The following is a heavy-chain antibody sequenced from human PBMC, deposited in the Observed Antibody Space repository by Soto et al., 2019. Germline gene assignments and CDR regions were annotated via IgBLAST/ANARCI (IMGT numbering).Heavy chain of an antibody. CDR3: ARLLSSSWYYFDY. Sequence: EVQLVESGGGLVQPGGSLRLSCAASGFTVSSNYMSWVRQAPGKGLEWVSVIYSGGSTYYADSVKGRFTISRDNSKNTLYLQMNSLRAEDTAVYYCARLLSSSWYYFDYWGQGTLVTVSS. J-gene: IGHJ4*02. V-gene: IGHV3-66*04. D-gene: IGHD6-13*01. CDR2: IYSGGST. CDR1: GFTVSSNY.